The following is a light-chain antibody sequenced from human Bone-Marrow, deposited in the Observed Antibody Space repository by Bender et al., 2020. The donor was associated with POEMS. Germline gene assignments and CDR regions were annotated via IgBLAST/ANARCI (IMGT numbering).Light chain of an antibody. CDR1: STDVGGYNY. CDR2: DVI. CDR3: QAWDTSSVV. Sequence: QSALTQPRSASGSPGQSVTISCTGTSTDVGGYNYFPWYQQHPGKAPKFLFSDVIERPSGIPERFAGSNSGNIAALTISGTQALDEADYYCQAWDTSSVVFGGGTKLTVL. V-gene: IGLV2-11*01. J-gene: IGLJ2*01.